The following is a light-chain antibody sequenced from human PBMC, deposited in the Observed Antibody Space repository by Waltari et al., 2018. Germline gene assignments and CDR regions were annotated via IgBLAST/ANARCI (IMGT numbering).Light chain of an antibody. J-gene: IGKJ4*01. CDR3: QQYDGEVVT. Sequence: EIVLTQSPGTLSLSPGERATLSCRASQSVTSFSLTWYQQKLGQAPRLLIYGTSSRATAIPDRFSGSGSGTDFTLTISRLEPEDFAVYYCQQYDGEVVTFGGGTKVEI. CDR1: QSVTSFS. V-gene: IGKV3-20*01. CDR2: GTS.